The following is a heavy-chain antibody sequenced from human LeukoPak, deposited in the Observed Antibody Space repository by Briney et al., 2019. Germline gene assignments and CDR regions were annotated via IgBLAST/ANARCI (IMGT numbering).Heavy chain of an antibody. CDR3: TRLIPGYYDILTGYSDAFDI. D-gene: IGHD3-9*01. V-gene: IGHV3-73*01. CDR1: GFTFSGSA. Sequence: GGSLRLSCAASGFTFSGSAMHWVRQASGKGLEWVGRIRSKANSYATAYAASVKGRFTISRDDSKNTAYLQMNSLKTEDTAVYYCTRLIPGYYDILTGYSDAFDIWGQGTMVTVSS. CDR2: IRSKANSYAT. J-gene: IGHJ3*02.